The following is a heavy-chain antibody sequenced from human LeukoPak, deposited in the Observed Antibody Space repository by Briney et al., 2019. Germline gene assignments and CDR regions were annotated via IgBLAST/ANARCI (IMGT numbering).Heavy chain of an antibody. J-gene: IGHJ4*02. CDR3: AKDATYSSGWTDY. V-gene: IGHV3-9*01. CDR2: ISWNSGSI. CDR1: GFTFSSYA. D-gene: IGHD6-19*01. Sequence: PGGSLRLSCAASGFTFSSYAMHWVRQAPGKGLEWVSGISWNSGSIGYADSVKGRFTISRDNAKNSLYLQMNSLRGEDTALYYCAKDATYSSGWTDYWGQGTLVTVSS.